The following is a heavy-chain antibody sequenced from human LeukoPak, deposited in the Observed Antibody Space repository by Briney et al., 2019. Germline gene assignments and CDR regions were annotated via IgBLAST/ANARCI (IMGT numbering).Heavy chain of an antibody. CDR1: GYTFTSYA. D-gene: IGHD3-22*01. V-gene: IGHV7-4-1*02. CDR3: ASLPHYDSSGYYRYCYYYYGMDV. Sequence: ASVKVSCKASGYTFTSYAMNWVRQAPGQGLEWMGWINTNTGNPTYAQGFTGRFVFSLDTSVSTTYLQISSLKAEDTAVYYCASLPHYDSSGYYRYCYYYYGMDVWGQGTTVTVSS. CDR2: INTNTGNP. J-gene: IGHJ6*02.